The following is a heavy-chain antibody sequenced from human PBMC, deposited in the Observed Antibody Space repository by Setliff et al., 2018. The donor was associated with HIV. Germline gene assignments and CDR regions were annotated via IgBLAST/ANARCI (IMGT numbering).Heavy chain of an antibody. CDR1: GFTVSNDY. J-gene: IGHJ4*02. Sequence: GGSLRLSCAASGFTVSNDYMSWVRQAPGRGLEWVSVIHSGGDIKIYADSVKGRFTISRDNSKNTLFLQMNSLRPEDTATYYCVRDPIEGYPDYFDYWGQGTLVTVSS. V-gene: IGHV3-53*05. CDR2: IHSGGDIK. CDR3: VRDPIEGYPDYFDY. D-gene: IGHD1-26*01.